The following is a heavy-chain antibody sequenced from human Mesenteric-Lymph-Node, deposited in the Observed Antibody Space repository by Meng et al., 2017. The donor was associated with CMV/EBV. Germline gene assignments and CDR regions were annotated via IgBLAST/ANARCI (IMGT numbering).Heavy chain of an antibody. J-gene: IGHJ6*02. CDR1: GYTFTGYY. CDR2: INPNSGGT. D-gene: IGHD1-26*01. V-gene: IGHV1-2*02. CDR3: ARDLAIVGATYHYYYGMDV. Sequence: ASVKVSCKASGYTFTGYYMHWVRQAPGQGLEWMGWINPNSGGTNYAQKFQGRVTMTRDTSISTAYKELSRLRSDDTAVYYCARDLAIVGATYHYYYGMDVWGQGTTVTVSS.